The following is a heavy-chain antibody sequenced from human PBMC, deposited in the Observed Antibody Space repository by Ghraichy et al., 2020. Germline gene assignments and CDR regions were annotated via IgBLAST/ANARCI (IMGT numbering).Heavy chain of an antibody. CDR3: ASRNYYDSSGFGGYYYYGMDV. D-gene: IGHD3-22*01. V-gene: IGHV3-53*01. Sequence: GGSLRLSCAASGFTVSSNYMSWVRQAPGKGLEWVSVIYSGGSTYYADSVKGRFTISRDNSKNPLYLQMNSLRAEDTAVYYCASRNYYDSSGFGGYYYYGMDVWGQGTTVTVSS. J-gene: IGHJ6*02. CDR1: GFTVSSNY. CDR2: IYSGGST.